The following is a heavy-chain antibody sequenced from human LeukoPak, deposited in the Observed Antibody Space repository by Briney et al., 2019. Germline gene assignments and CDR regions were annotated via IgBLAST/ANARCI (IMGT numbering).Heavy chain of an antibody. J-gene: IGHJ6*03. CDR3: TRVALVRGITIFGVVIIPDNYMDV. CDR1: GFTVSSNY. CDR2: IYSGGST. V-gene: IGHV3-66*01. D-gene: IGHD3-3*01. Sequence: PGGSLRLSCAASGFTVSSNYMSWVRQAPGKGLEWVSVIYSGGSTYYADSVKGRFTISRDDSKSIAYLQMNSLKTEDTAVYYCTRVALVRGITIFGVVIIPDNYMDVWGKGTTVTVSS.